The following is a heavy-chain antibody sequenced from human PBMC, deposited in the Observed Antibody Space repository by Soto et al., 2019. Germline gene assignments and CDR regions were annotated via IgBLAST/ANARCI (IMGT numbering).Heavy chain of an antibody. V-gene: IGHV1-69*13. J-gene: IGHJ4*02. CDR2: IIPIFGTA. CDR1: GGTFSSYA. D-gene: IGHD2-15*01. Sequence: ASVKGSCKASGGTFSSYAISWVRQAPGQGLEWMGGIIPIFGTANYAQKFQGRVTITADESTSTAYMGLSSLRSEDTAVYYCARDGYCRGGSCYSAYWGQGTLVTVSS. CDR3: ARDGYCRGGSCYSAY.